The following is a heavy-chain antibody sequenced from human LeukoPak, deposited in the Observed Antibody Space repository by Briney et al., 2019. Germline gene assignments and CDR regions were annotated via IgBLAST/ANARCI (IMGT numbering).Heavy chain of an antibody. V-gene: IGHV3-21*01. D-gene: IGHD3-22*01. CDR1: GFTFSSYS. Sequence: GGSLRLSCAASGFTFSSYSMSWDRQAPGKGLEWVSSISSSSSYIYYADSVKGRFTISRDNAKNSLYLQMNSLRAEDTAVYYCTRVADYYDSSGYYLVTCGAWYFDYWGQGTLVTVSS. CDR2: ISSSSSYI. CDR3: TRVADYYDSSGYYLVTCGAWYFDY. J-gene: IGHJ4*02.